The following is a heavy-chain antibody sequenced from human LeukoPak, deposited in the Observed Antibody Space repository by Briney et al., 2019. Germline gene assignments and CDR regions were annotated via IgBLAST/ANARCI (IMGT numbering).Heavy chain of an antibody. V-gene: IGHV4-34*01. CDR3: ARNPHRRSSWVDY. Sequence: SETLSLTCAVYGGSFSGYYWSWIRQPPGKGLEWIGEINHSGSTNYNPSLKSRVTISVDTSKNQFSLKLSSVTAADTAVYYCARNPHRRSSWVDYWGQGTLVTVSS. CDR2: INHSGST. CDR1: GGSFSGYY. J-gene: IGHJ4*02. D-gene: IGHD2-21*01.